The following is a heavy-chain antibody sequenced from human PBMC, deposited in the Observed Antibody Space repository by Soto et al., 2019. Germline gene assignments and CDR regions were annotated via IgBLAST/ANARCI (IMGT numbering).Heavy chain of an antibody. J-gene: IGHJ4*02. CDR2: INPKSGGT. Sequence: ASVKVSCKASGYTFTVYYMHWVRQAPGQGLEWMGWINPKSGGTMYPQKFQGRVTMTWDTSISTAYMALTRLRSDDTAVYYCARDLAKGGGSAYFDYWGQGTLVTVSS. V-gene: IGHV1-2*02. D-gene: IGHD1-26*01. CDR3: ARDLAKGGGSAYFDY. CDR1: GYTFTVYY.